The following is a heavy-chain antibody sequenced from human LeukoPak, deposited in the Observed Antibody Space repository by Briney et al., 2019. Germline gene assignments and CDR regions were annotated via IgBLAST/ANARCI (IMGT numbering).Heavy chain of an antibody. V-gene: IGHV4-59*08. CDR1: GGSISSYY. D-gene: IGHD6-13*01. CDR3: ARYQRIAKDAFDI. CDR2: IYYSGST. J-gene: IGHJ3*02. Sequence: PSETLSLTCTVSGGSISSYYWSWIRQPPGKGLEWIGYIYYSGSTNYNPSLKSRVTISVDTSKNQFSLKLSSVTAADTAVYYCARYQRIAKDAFDIWGQGTMVTVSS.